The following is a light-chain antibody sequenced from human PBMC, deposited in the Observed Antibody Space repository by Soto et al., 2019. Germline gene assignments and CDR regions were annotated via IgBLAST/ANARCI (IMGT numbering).Light chain of an antibody. CDR2: DAS. CDR3: QQYGSSPQT. CDR1: QSPRSSY. V-gene: IGKV3-20*01. Sequence: EIVLTQSPGTLSLSPGERATLSCRASQSPRSSYLAWYQQKPGQAPRLLIYDASSRATGIPDRFSGSGSGTDFTLTISRLEPEDFAVYYCQQYGSSPQTFGQGTKVDIK. J-gene: IGKJ1*01.